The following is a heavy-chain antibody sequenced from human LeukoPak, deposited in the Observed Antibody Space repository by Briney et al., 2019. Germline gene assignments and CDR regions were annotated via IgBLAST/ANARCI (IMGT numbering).Heavy chain of an antibody. J-gene: IGHJ4*02. CDR3: AKDPMVYSSGFLD. D-gene: IGHD2-8*01. V-gene: IGHV3-30-3*01. CDR1: GFTFSSYA. Sequence: GRSLRLSCAASGFTFSSYAMHWVRQAPGKGLEWVAVISYDGSNKYYADSVKGRFTISRDNSKNTLYLQMNSLRAEDTAVYYCAKDPMVYSSGFLDWGQGTLVTVSS. CDR2: ISYDGSNK.